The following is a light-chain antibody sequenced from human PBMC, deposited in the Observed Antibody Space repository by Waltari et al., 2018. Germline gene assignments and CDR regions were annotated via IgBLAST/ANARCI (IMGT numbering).Light chain of an antibody. V-gene: IGKV3-15*01. CDR1: QSVDSN. J-gene: IGKJ1*01. CDR2: GAS. CDR3: QQYNNWLTWS. Sequence: EIVMTPSPATLSVSPGESATLSCRASQSVDSNLAWYQQKPGQAPRLLIFGASTRATGIPARFSGSGSGTEFTLTISSLQSEDFAVYYCQQYNNWLTWSFGQGTKVEIK.